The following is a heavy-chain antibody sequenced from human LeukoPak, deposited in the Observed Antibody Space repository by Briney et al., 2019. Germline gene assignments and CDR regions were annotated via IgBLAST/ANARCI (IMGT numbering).Heavy chain of an antibody. CDR3: ARRGGSDAFDI. CDR1: GGSISSYY. J-gene: IGHJ3*02. V-gene: IGHV4-59*08. D-gene: IGHD3-16*01. Sequence: SETLSLTCTVSGGSISSYYWSWIRQPPGKGLEWIGYIYYSGSTNYNPSLKSRVIISVDTSKNQFSLKLSSVTAADTAVYYCARRGGSDAFDIWGQGTMVTVSS. CDR2: IYYSGST.